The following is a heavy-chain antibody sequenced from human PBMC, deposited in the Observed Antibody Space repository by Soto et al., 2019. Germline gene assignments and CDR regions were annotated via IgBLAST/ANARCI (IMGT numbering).Heavy chain of an antibody. Sequence: GGSLRLSCAASGFTFSSYSMNWVRQAPGKGLEWVSYISSSSSTIYYADSVKGRFTISRDNAKNSLYLQMNSLRAEDTAVYYCAREGYSYEHNAFDIWGQGTMVTVSS. V-gene: IGHV3-48*01. CDR1: GFTFSSYS. CDR2: ISSSSSTI. J-gene: IGHJ3*02. D-gene: IGHD5-18*01. CDR3: AREGYSYEHNAFDI.